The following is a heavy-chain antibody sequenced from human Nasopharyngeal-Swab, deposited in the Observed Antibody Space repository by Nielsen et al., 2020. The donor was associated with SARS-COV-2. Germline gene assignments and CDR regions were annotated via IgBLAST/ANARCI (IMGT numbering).Heavy chain of an antibody. CDR3: AKIGSSGYYEGEDY. CDR2: ISGSGGST. CDR1: GFTFSSYA. V-gene: IGHV3-23*01. J-gene: IGHJ4*02. Sequence: GESLKISCAASGFTFSSYAMSWVRQAPGKGLEWVSAISGSGGSTYYADSVKGRFTISRDNSKNTLYLQMNSLRAEDTAVYYCAKIGSSGYYEGEDYWGQGTLVTVSS. D-gene: IGHD3-22*01.